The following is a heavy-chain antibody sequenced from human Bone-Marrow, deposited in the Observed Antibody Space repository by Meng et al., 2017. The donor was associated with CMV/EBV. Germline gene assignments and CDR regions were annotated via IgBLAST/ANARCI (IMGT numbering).Heavy chain of an antibody. V-gene: IGHV3-21*01. Sequence: GGSLRLSCAASGFTFSSYSMNWVRQAPGKGLEWVSSISSNSSYIYYADSVNGRFTITRDNSKNTLYMKMKSLRAEETAVYYCAKDVGKLGLQWDSSIFRVDAFDIWGQGTMVTVSS. CDR2: ISSNSSYI. D-gene: IGHD6-13*01. J-gene: IGHJ3*02. CDR1: GFTFSSYS. CDR3: AKDVGKLGLQWDSSIFRVDAFDI.